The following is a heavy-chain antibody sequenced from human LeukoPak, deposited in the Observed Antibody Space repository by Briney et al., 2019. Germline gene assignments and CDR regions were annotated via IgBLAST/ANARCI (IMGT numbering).Heavy chain of an antibody. J-gene: IGHJ4*02. Sequence: SETLSLTCTVSGGSISSYYWSWIRQPPGKGLEWIGYIYGSGSTNYNPSLKSRVTISVDTSKNQSSLKLSSVTAADTAVYYCAREYSSSWYNYWGQGTLVTVSS. D-gene: IGHD6-13*01. V-gene: IGHV4-59*08. CDR3: AREYSSSWYNY. CDR1: GGSISSYY. CDR2: IYGSGST.